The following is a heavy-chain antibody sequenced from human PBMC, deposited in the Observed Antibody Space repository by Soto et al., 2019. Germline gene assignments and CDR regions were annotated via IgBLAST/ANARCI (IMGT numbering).Heavy chain of an antibody. Sequence: QVQLQQWGAGLLKPSETLSLTCAVYGGSFSGYYWSWIRQPPGKGLEWLGEINHSGSTNYNPSLKGRVTISVDTSKSQLSLKLSSVTGADAAVYYGARSPPRITIFGVVIIPWFDPWGQGTLVTVSS. CDR2: INHSGST. CDR3: ARSPPRITIFGVVIIPWFDP. J-gene: IGHJ5*02. V-gene: IGHV4-34*01. D-gene: IGHD3-3*01. CDR1: GGSFSGYY.